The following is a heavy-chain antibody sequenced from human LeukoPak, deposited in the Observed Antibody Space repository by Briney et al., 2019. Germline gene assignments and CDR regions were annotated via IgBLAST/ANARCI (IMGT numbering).Heavy chain of an antibody. Sequence: SDTLSLTCTVSGGSISSYYGSWIRQPPGGGLEWVGYIYYSGRTNYNPSLKGRVTISVDTSKNQFSLKLSSVTAADTAVYYCAREGRCSGGSCYSYYYYMAVWGKGTTVTVSS. J-gene: IGHJ6*03. D-gene: IGHD2-15*01. V-gene: IGHV4-59*01. CDR2: IYYSGRT. CDR3: AREGRCSGGSCYSYYYYMAV. CDR1: GGSISSYY.